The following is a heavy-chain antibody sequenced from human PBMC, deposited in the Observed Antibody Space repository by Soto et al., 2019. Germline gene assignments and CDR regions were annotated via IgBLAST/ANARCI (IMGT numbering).Heavy chain of an antibody. V-gene: IGHV3-23*01. CDR2: ISGSGGNT. CDR1: GFPFTDYA. Sequence: GGSLRLSFAASGFPFTDYAMSWVRQATGKGLEWVSAISGSGGNTDEADSGTGRFTISRDNSNSTLYLQMNSLRAEDTAVYYCEKDSRRDQYYYMDTWRKGTTHTVSS. J-gene: IGHJ6*03. D-gene: IGHD2-2*01. CDR3: EKDSRRDQYYYMDT.